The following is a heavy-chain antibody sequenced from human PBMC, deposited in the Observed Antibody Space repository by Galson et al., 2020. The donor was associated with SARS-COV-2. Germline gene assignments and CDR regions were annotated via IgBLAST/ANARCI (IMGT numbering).Heavy chain of an antibody. J-gene: IGHJ4*02. CDR2: INTYGNST. D-gene: IGHD3-22*01. Sequence: GGSLRLSCAASGFSFSAYWMHWVRQAPGKGLVWVSRINTYGNSTNYADSVRGRFTVSRDTAKNMLYLQMNSLRAEDTAVYYCVRHSSGDYWGQGTLVTVSS. CDR3: VRHSSGDY. V-gene: IGHV3-74*01. CDR1: GFSFSAYW.